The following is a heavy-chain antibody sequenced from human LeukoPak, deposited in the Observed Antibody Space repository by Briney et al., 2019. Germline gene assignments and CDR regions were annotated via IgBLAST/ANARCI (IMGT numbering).Heavy chain of an antibody. CDR2: ISTTGST. J-gene: IGHJ4*02. D-gene: IGHD6-6*01. CDR1: GDFSIHY. V-gene: IGHV4-4*07. Sequence: PSETLSLTCTVSGDFSIHYWTWIRQPAGKGLEWIGRISTTGSTNYNTSLKSRITMSVDTSKNQFSPKLSSVTAADTAVYYCARGDTVAARPGRFDYWGQGTLVTVSS. CDR3: ARGDTVAARPGRFDY.